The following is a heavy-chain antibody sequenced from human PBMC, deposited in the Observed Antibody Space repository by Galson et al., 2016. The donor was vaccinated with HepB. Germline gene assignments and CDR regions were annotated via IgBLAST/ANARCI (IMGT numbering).Heavy chain of an antibody. Sequence: SLRLSCAASGFTFSSYGMHWVRQAPGKGLEWVALIWYDGNNKYYADSVKGRFTISRDNSKNTLYLQMNSLRAEDTAVYYCASSGGFGSGTYYVYWGQGTLVTVSS. J-gene: IGHJ4*02. D-gene: IGHD3-10*01. CDR3: ASSGGFGSGTYYVY. V-gene: IGHV3-33*01. CDR1: GFTFSSYG. CDR2: IWYDGNNK.